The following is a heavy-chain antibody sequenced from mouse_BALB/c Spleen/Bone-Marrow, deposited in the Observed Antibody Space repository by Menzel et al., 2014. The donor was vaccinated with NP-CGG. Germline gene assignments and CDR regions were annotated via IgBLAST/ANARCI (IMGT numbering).Heavy chain of an antibody. CDR3: ARHETGTGQYFDY. V-gene: IGHV5-12-2*01. CDR2: ISNGGGDT. J-gene: IGHJ2*01. Sequence: EVHLVESGGDLVQPGGSLILSCAASGLTFSNYNISCARQTPAKRLERVAYISNGGGDTYYPDTVKGRFTIARDNAKNTLYQQMTSLKSEDTAIYYCARHETGTGQYFDYWGQGTTLTVSS. CDR1: GLTFSNYN. D-gene: IGHD4-1*01.